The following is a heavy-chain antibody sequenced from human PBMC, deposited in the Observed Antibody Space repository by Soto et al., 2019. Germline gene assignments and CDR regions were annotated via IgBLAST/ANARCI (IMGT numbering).Heavy chain of an antibody. D-gene: IGHD6-13*01. V-gene: IGHV3-23*01. Sequence: GGSLRLSCAASGFTFSSYAVSWVRQAPGKGLEWVSAISGSGGSTYYADSVKGRFTISRDNSKNTLYLQMNSLRAEDTAVYYCAKASVDSSSWYEGNAVYYYYYGMDVWGQGTTVTVSS. CDR1: GFTFSSYA. J-gene: IGHJ6*02. CDR3: AKASVDSSSWYEGNAVYYYYYGMDV. CDR2: ISGSGGST.